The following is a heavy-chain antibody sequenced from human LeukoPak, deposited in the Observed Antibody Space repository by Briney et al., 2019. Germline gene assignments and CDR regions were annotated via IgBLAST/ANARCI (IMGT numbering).Heavy chain of an antibody. CDR3: ARQWAEPNLSGYDYGVYNWFDP. CDR2: IYPGDSDT. D-gene: IGHD5-12*01. Sequence: GESLKISCKGSGYSFTSYWIGWVRQMPGKGLEWMGIIYPGDSDTRYSPSFQGQVTISADKSIGTAYLQWSSLKASDTAMYYCARQWAEPNLSGYDYGVYNWFDPWGQGTLVTVSS. CDR1: GYSFTSYW. J-gene: IGHJ5*02. V-gene: IGHV5-51*01.